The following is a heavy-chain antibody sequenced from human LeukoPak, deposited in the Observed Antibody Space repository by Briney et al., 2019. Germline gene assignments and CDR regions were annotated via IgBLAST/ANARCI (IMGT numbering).Heavy chain of an antibody. D-gene: IGHD1-14*01. Sequence: GFLRLSCAASGFSFSTYWMSWVRQTPENGLEFVANIDQYGSARNYMDSLKGRCTISRDNAKRSVYLEINSLRADDTAVYYCARDPGSSAFDLWGRGALVTVSS. CDR3: ARDPGSSAFDL. J-gene: IGHJ4*02. CDR1: GFSFSTYW. V-gene: IGHV3-7*01. CDR2: IDQYGSAR.